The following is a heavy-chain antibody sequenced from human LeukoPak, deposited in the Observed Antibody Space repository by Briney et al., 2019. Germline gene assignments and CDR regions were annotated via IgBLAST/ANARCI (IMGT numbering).Heavy chain of an antibody. CDR1: GGSISSSSYY. D-gene: IGHD4-11*01. J-gene: IGHJ5*02. CDR2: NSGST. CDR3: ARLTVFYWFDP. V-gene: IGHV4-39*07. Sequence: PSETLSLTCTVSGGSISSSSYYWGWNRQPPGKGLEWIGSNSGSTYYNPSLKSRVTISVDTSKNQFSLKLSSVTAADTAVYYCARLTVFYWFDPWGQGTLVTVSS.